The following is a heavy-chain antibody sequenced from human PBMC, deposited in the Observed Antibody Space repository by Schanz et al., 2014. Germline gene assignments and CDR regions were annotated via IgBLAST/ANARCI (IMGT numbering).Heavy chain of an antibody. J-gene: IGHJ5*01. D-gene: IGHD3-10*01. CDR3: AKQHIVRGVIYLNWFDS. CDR2: IPWNGAAI. V-gene: IGHV3-9*02. Sequence: EVQVVESGGGLVQPGGSLRLSCTASGFNSDDYAMHWVRQAPGKGLEWVSNIPWNGAAIGYAGSVRGRFTISRDNSKNTVHLQMNSLRAEDTAVYYCAKQHIVRGVIYLNWFDSWRQGTLVTVSS. CDR1: GFNSDDYA.